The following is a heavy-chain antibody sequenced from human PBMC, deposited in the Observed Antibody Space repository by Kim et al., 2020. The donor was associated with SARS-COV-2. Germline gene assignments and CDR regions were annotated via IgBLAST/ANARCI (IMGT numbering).Heavy chain of an antibody. V-gene: IGHV3-7*05. CDR2: IEKDGSAK. Sequence: GGSLRLSCIASGFTFSNYWMSWVRQAPGKGLEGVACIEKDGSAKYYADSVQGRFTISRDNTKNSLSLQMNSLRAEDTAIYYCQAVADRMVRDYWGQGTLV. D-gene: IGHD3-10*01. CDR3: QAVADRMVRDY. CDR1: GFTFSNYW. J-gene: IGHJ4*02.